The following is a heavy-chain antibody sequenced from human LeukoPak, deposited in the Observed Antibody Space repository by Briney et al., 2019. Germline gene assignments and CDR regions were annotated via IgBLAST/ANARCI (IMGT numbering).Heavy chain of an antibody. J-gene: IGHJ4*02. CDR1: GGSISSYY. Sequence: SETLSLTCTVPGGSISSYYWSWIRQPPGKGLEWIGYIYYSGSTNYNPSLKSRVTISVDTSKNQFSLKLSSVTAADTAVYYCASPVVAAAGYDYWGQGTLVTVSS. D-gene: IGHD6-13*01. V-gene: IGHV4-59*13. CDR2: IYYSGST. CDR3: ASPVVAAAGYDY.